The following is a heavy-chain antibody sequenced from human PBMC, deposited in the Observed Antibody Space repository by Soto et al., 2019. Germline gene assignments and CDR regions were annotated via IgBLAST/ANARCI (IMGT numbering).Heavy chain of an antibody. CDR1: GYTFTSYD. V-gene: IGHV1-8*01. CDR2: MNPNSGNT. D-gene: IGHD3-22*01. J-gene: IGHJ2*01. Sequence: ASVKFSCKASGYTFTSYDINWVRQATGQGLEWMGWMNPNSGNTGYAQKFQGRVTMTRNTSISTAYMELSSLRSEDTAVYYCARGRFSYDSSGYYYEFNWYFDLWGRGTLVTVSS. CDR3: ARGRFSYDSSGYYYEFNWYFDL.